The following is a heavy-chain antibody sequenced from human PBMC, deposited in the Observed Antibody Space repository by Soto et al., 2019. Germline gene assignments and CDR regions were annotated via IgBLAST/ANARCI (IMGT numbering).Heavy chain of an antibody. J-gene: IGHJ6*02. D-gene: IGHD3-10*01. Sequence: SETLSLTCTVSGGSISSGDYYWSWIRQPPGKGLEWIGYIYYSGSTYYNPSLKSRVTISVDTSKNQFSLKLSSVTAADTAVYYCARSNLWFGELLPALGYYYYGMDVWGQGTTVTVSS. V-gene: IGHV4-30-4*01. CDR2: IYYSGST. CDR1: GGSISSGDYY. CDR3: ARSNLWFGELLPALGYYYYGMDV.